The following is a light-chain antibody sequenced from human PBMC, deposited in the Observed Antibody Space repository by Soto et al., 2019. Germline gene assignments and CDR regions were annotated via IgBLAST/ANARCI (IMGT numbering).Light chain of an antibody. Sequence: QSALTQPASVSGSPGQSLTISCTGTNSDVGGYNYVSWYQQHPGKAPKLMIYDVSNRPSGVSNRFSGSKSGNTASLTISGLQAEDEADYYCSSYTSSSTLWVFGGGTKLTVL. J-gene: IGLJ3*02. CDR2: DVS. V-gene: IGLV2-14*01. CDR3: SSYTSSSTLWV. CDR1: NSDVGGYNY.